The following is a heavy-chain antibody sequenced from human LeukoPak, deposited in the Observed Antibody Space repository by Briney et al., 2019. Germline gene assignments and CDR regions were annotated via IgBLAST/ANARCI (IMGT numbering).Heavy chain of an antibody. V-gene: IGHV1-2*02. CDR1: GYTFTGYY. Sequence: GSVKVSCKASGYTFTGYYMHWVRQAPGQGLEWMGWINPNSGGTNYAQKFQGRVTMTRDTSISTAYMELSRLRSDDTAAYYCARSVAVVAATPVGYWGQGTLVTVSS. J-gene: IGHJ4*02. D-gene: IGHD2-15*01. CDR3: ARSVAVVAATPVGY. CDR2: INPNSGGT.